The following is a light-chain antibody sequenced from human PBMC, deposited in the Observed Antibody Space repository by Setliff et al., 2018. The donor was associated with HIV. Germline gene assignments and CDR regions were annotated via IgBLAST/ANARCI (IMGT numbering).Light chain of an antibody. J-gene: IGLJ3*02. V-gene: IGLV1-44*01. Sequence: QSVLTQPPSASATPGQRVTISCSGSRSNIGTNTVTWYQHLPGTAPKRLIYSDNHRPSGVPDRFSASKSGTSASLAISGLQSEDEADYYCVSWDDSLVFGGGTK. CDR1: RSNIGTNT. CDR3: VSWDDSLV. CDR2: SDN.